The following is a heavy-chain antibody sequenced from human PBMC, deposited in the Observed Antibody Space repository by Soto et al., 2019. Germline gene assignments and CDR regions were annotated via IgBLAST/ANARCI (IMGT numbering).Heavy chain of an antibody. CDR2: IIPILGIA. D-gene: IGHD2-2*01. Sequence: SVKVSCKASGGTFSCYTISWVRQAPGQGLEWMGRIIPILGIANYAQKFQGRVTITADKSTSTAYMELSSLRSEDTAVYYCARVPPLGESTGYCSSTSCYDLEYWGQGTLVTVSS. CDR1: GGTFSCYT. V-gene: IGHV1-69*02. J-gene: IGHJ4*02. CDR3: ARVPPLGESTGYCSSTSCYDLEY.